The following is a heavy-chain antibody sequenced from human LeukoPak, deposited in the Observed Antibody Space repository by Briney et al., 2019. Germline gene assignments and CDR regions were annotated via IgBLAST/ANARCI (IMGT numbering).Heavy chain of an antibody. J-gene: IGHJ3*02. CDR3: ARLGYGSGSYYNEKRANGALDI. Sequence: SETLSLTCAVSGYSISSGYYWGWIRQPPGKALEWIGSIYHGGSTYYNPSLKSRVTISVDTSKNQFSLKLSSVTAADTAVYYCARLGYGSGSYYNEKRANGALDISGQGTMVTASS. V-gene: IGHV4-38-2*01. D-gene: IGHD3-10*01. CDR1: GYSISSGYY. CDR2: IYHGGST.